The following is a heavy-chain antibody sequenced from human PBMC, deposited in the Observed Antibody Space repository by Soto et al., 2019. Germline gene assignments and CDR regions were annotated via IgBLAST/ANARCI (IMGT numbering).Heavy chain of an antibody. CDR1: GFTFGDYA. V-gene: IGHV3-49*04. CDR2: IRRNAYGGTT. CDR3: TTASSLDFDF. D-gene: IGHD3-16*01. Sequence: GGSLRLSCTTSGFTFGDYALSWVRQAPGKGLEWVGFIRRNAYGGTTDYAASVKGRFTISRDDSKSIAYLQMNSLRTEDTASYYCTTASSLDFDFWGQGTLVTVSS. J-gene: IGHJ4*02.